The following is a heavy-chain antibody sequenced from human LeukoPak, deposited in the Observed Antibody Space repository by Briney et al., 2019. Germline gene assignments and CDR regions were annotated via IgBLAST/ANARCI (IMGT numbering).Heavy chain of an antibody. V-gene: IGHV6-1*01. D-gene: IGHD6-19*01. J-gene: IGHJ6*02. CDR3: ARMGIAVAAADYYYGMDV. CDR1: GDSVSSNSAA. Sequence: SQTLSLTCAISGDSVSSNSAAWNWIRQSPSRGLEWLGRTYYRSKWYNDYAVSVKSRITINPDTPKNQFSLQLNSVTPEDTAVYYCARMGIAVAAADYYYGMDVWGQGTTVTVSS. CDR2: TYYRSKWYN.